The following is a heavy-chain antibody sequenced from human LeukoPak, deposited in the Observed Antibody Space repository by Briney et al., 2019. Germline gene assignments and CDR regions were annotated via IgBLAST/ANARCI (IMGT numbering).Heavy chain of an antibody. D-gene: IGHD3-22*01. CDR3: AREGPIYYYDSSGYLGY. CDR2: IYSGGST. CDR1: GDSTSSGPYY. Sequence: PSETLSLTCTVSGDSTSSGPYYWSWIRQPAGKGLEWIGRIYSGGSTSYNPSLKSRVTISVDTSKNQFSLKLSSVTAADTAVYYCAREGPIYYYDSSGYLGYWGQGTLVTVSS. V-gene: IGHV4-61*02. J-gene: IGHJ4*02.